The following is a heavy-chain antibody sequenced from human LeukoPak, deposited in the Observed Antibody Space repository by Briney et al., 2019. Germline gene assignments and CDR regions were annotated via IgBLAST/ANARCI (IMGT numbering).Heavy chain of an antibody. V-gene: IGHV1-2*02. CDR2: INPNSGGT. CDR1: GYTFTGYY. Sequence: ASVKVSCNASGYTFTGYYMHWVRQAPGQGLEWMGWINPNSGGTNYAQKFQGRVTMTRDTSISTAYMELSRLRSDDTAVYYCARRGYCSSTSCYLFDYWGQGTLVTVSS. J-gene: IGHJ4*02. CDR3: ARRGYCSSTSCYLFDY. D-gene: IGHD2-2*01.